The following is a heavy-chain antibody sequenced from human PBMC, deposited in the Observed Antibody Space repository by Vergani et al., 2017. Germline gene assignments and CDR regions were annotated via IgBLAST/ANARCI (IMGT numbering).Heavy chain of an antibody. CDR2: ISASGTA. Sequence: QVQLQASGPGRVKPSQTLSLTCTMSGGSISAGYYFWSWIRQPAGKGLEWLVHISASGTASHSPSLKTRFSMSVDTSKNQFSLTVTSVTAADTAIYFCARRSGGYYSGGKVHPLRTAFDVWGHGTVVTVSS. J-gene: IGHJ3*01. D-gene: IGHD2-15*01. V-gene: IGHV4-61*02. CDR3: ARRSGGYYSGGKVHPLRTAFDV. CDR1: GGSISAGYYF.